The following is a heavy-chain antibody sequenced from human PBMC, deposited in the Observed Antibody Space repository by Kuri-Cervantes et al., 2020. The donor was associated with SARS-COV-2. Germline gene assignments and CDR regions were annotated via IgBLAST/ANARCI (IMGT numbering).Heavy chain of an antibody. J-gene: IGHJ4*02. V-gene: IGHV4-59*01. CDR2: IYYSGST. Sequence: GSLRLSCTVSGGSISSYYWSWIRQPPGKGLEWIGYIYYSGSTNYNPSLKSRVTISVDKSKNQFSLKLSSVTAADTAVYYCAACSGGSCYRFDYWGQGTLVTVSS. CDR3: AACSGGSCYRFDY. D-gene: IGHD2-15*01. CDR1: GGSISSYY.